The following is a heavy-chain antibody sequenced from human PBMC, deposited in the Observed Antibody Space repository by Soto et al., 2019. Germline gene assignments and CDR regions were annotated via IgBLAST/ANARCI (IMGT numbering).Heavy chain of an antibody. CDR3: AKARGPTDGHDAFEI. D-gene: IGHD1-26*01. J-gene: IGHJ3*02. V-gene: IGHV3-30*18. Sequence: GVSLRLSCAASGFTFSSYGMHWVRQAPGKGLEWVAVISYDGSNKYYADSVKGRFTISRDNSKNTLYLQMNSLRAEDTAVYYCAKARGPTDGHDAFEIWGQGTMVTVSS. CDR1: GFTFSSYG. CDR2: ISYDGSNK.